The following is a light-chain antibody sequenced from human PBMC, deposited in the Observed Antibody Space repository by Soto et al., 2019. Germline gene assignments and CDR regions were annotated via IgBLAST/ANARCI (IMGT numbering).Light chain of an antibody. V-gene: IGLV1-51*02. CDR2: END. CDR3: GAWDRGLKAGV. Sequence: QSVLTQPPSVSAAPGEKVTISCSGTSSNIGRNYVSWYQQLPGSAPKLLIYENDRRPSGIRDRFSGSKSGTAGTLDITGLQTGDEADYYCGAWDRGLKAGVFGGGTKLTVL. J-gene: IGLJ3*02. CDR1: SSNIGRNY.